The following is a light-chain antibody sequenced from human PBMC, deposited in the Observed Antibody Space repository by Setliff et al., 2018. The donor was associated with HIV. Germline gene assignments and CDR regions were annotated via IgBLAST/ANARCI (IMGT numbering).Light chain of an antibody. CDR2: DVT. CDR3: SSYTSTSTRV. CDR1: TSDVGGYNY. Sequence: QSALTHPDSVSGSPGQSITISCTGTTSDVGGYNYVSWYQQHPGKAPKLMIYDVTNRPSGISDRFSGSKSANTASLTISGLQADDEADYYCSSYTSTSTRVFGTGTKVTVL. J-gene: IGLJ1*01. V-gene: IGLV2-14*03.